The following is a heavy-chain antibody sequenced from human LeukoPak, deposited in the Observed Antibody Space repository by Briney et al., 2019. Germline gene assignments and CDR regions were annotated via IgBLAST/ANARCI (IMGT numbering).Heavy chain of an antibody. V-gene: IGHV4-59*08. J-gene: IGHJ5*01. Sequence: SETLSLTCTVSGGSVGSYFWSWIRQPPGKGLEWIGYIYNNGNKNYNPSLKSRIPISVDTSNNQFSLKLSSVTAADTALYYCARYSWSGSNPGSWFDPWGQGTLVTVSS. CDR3: ARYSWSGSNPGSWFDP. D-gene: IGHD1-14*01. CDR2: IYNNGNK. CDR1: GGSVGSYF.